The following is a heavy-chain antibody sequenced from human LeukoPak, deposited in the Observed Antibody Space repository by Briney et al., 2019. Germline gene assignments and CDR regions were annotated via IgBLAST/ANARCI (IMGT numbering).Heavy chain of an antibody. CDR1: GGSSSGYY. CDR2: INHSGST. V-gene: IGHV4-34*01. CDR3: ASWSVVTYYFDY. D-gene: IGHD2-15*01. J-gene: IGHJ4*02. Sequence: SETLSLACAVYGGSSSGYYWSWIRQPPGKGLEWIGEINHSGSTNYNPSLKSRVTISVDTSKNQFSLKLSSVTAADTAVYYCASWSVVTYYFDYWGQGTLVTVSS.